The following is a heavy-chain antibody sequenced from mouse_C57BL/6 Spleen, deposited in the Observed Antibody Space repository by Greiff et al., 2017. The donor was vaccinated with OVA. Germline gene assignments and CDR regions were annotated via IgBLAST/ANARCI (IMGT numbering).Heavy chain of an antibody. Sequence: EVQRVESGGGLVQPGGSMKLSCAASGFTFSDAWMDWVRQSPEKGLEWVAEIRNKANNHATYYAESVKGRFTISRDDSKSSVYLQMNSLRAEDTGIYYCTRIYYDTLYYFDYWGQGTTLTVSS. CDR1: GFTFSDAW. J-gene: IGHJ2*01. D-gene: IGHD2-4*01. V-gene: IGHV6-6*01. CDR2: IRNKANNHAT. CDR3: TRIYYDTLYYFDY.